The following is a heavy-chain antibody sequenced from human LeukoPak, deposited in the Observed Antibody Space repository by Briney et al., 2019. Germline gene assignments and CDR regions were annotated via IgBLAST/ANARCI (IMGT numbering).Heavy chain of an antibody. Sequence: PSETLSLTCTVSGGSISSSSYYWGWLRQPPGKGLEWIGSIYYSGSTYYNPSLKSRVTISVDTSKNQFSLKLSSVTAADTAVYYCASIRWLQLFDYWGQGTLVTVSS. CDR1: GGSISSSSYY. CDR3: ASIRWLQLFDY. J-gene: IGHJ4*02. D-gene: IGHD5-24*01. CDR2: IYYSGST. V-gene: IGHV4-39*01.